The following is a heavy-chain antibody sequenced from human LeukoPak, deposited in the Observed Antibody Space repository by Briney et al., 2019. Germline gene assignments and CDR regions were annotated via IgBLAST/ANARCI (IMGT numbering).Heavy chain of an antibody. CDR1: GGSFSGYY. V-gene: IGHV4-34*01. Sequence: SETLSLTCAVYGGSFSGYYWSWIRQPPGKGLEWIGEINHSGSTNYNPSLKSRVTISVDTSKNQFSLKLSSVTAADTAVYYCARARGGVYYFDYWGQGTLVTVSS. J-gene: IGHJ4*02. D-gene: IGHD3-16*01. CDR3: ARARGGVYYFDY. CDR2: INHSGST.